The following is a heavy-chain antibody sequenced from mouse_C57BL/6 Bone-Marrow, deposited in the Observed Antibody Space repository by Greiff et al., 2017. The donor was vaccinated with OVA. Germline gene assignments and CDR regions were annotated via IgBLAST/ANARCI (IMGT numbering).Heavy chain of an antibody. CDR1: GYTFTSYG. Sequence: VQLVESGAELARPGASVKLSCKASGYTFTSYGISWVKQRTGQGLEWIGEIYPRSGNTYYNEKFKGKATLTADKSSSTAYMELRSLTSEDSAVYFCARCYSNYPFDYWGQGTTLTVSS. CDR3: ARCYSNYPFDY. CDR2: IYPRSGNT. J-gene: IGHJ2*01. D-gene: IGHD2-5*01. V-gene: IGHV1-81*01.